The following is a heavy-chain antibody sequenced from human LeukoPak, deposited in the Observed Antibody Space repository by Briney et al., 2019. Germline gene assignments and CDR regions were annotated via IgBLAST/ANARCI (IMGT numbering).Heavy chain of an antibody. CDR2: MNPNSGNT. CDR1: GYTFTSYD. V-gene: IGHV1-8*01. Sequence: ASVKVSCKASGYTFTSYDINRVRQATGQGLEWMGWMNPNSGNTGYAQKFQGRVTMTRNTSISTAYMELSSLRSEDTAVYYCARYDILTGYEDYWGQGTLVTVSS. CDR3: ARYDILTGYEDY. D-gene: IGHD3-9*01. J-gene: IGHJ4*02.